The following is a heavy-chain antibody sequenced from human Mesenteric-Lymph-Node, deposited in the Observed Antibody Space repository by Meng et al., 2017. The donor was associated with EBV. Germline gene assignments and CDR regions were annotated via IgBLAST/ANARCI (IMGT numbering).Heavy chain of an antibody. CDR2: IYYSGNT. CDR3: ARDGGSGSYYNYNWFDP. D-gene: IGHD3-10*01. J-gene: IGHJ5*02. Sequence: QLQLTWSVPGLVQPSETRSPTCTASSDSNSSSSYYWGWIRPPPGKGLEWIGRIYYSGNTYYNPSLKSRVTISIDTSKNQFSLKLNSVTAADTAVYYCARDGGSGSYYNYNWFDPWGQGTLVTVSS. V-gene: IGHV4-39*07. CDR1: SDSNSSSSYY.